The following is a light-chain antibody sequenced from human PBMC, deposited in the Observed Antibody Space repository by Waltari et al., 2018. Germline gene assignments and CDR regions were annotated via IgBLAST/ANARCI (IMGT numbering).Light chain of an antibody. CDR2: WAS. CDR1: QSVSYRSTNKTC. J-gene: IGKJ2*01. Sequence: DIVLTQSPDSLAVSLGERATISCRSSQSVSYRSTNKTCLAWYQQRPGQAPKLLIYWASTRHSGVPDWFSGSGSETDFTLTISSLQAEDVAVYYCQQYYHLPRTFGRGTKLQIK. CDR3: QQYYHLPRT. V-gene: IGKV4-1*01.